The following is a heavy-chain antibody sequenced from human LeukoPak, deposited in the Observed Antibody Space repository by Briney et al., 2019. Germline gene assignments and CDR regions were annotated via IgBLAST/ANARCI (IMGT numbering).Heavy chain of an antibody. V-gene: IGHV4-34*01. D-gene: IGHD5-18*01. J-gene: IGHJ4*02. CDR3: ARQHGYSYGNVDY. CDR2: INHSGST. CDR1: GGSFSGYY. Sequence: SETLSLTCAVYGGSFSGYYWSWIRQPPGKGLEWIGEINHSGSTNYNPSLKSRVTISVDTSKNQFSLKLSSVTAADTAVYYCARQHGYSYGNVDYWGQGTLVTVSS.